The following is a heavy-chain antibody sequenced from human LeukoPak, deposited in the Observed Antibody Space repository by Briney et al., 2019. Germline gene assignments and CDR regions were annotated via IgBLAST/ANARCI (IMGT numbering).Heavy chain of an antibody. CDR3: ARSITMARVDI. CDR2: IYTSGGT. CDR1: GFTVSSNY. J-gene: IGHJ3*02. Sequence: PGGSLRLSCAASGFTVSSNYLNWVRQAPGKGLEWVSIIYTSGGTYYADSVKGRFTISRDESKNTPYLQMNSLRVEDTATYYCARSITMARVDIWGQGTMVTVSS. V-gene: IGHV3-53*01. D-gene: IGHD3-10*01.